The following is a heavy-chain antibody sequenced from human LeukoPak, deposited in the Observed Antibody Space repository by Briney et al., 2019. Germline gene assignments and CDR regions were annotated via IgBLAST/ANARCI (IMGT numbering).Heavy chain of an antibody. CDR1: GFTFSSYA. CDR2: ISGSGGST. V-gene: IGHV3-23*01. J-gene: IGHJ4*02. Sequence: PGGSLRLSCAASGFTFSSYAMTWVRQAPGKGLAWVSVISGSGGSTYYADSVKGRFTISRDNSKNTLYLQMNSLRAEDTAVYYCANPPASPDYWGQGTLVTVSS. CDR3: ANPPASPDY.